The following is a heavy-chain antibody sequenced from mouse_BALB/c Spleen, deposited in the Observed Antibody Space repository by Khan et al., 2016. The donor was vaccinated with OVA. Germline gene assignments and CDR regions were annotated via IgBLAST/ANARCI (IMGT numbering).Heavy chain of an antibody. CDR3: TRSGYGSFAY. CDR2: INPNNGDS. CDR1: GYTFSSYY. V-gene: IGHV1S81*02. Sequence: LQESGAELVKTGASVKLSCKASGYTFSSYYLYWVKQRPGQGLEWIGEINPNNGDSNFNEKFKSKATLTVDKFSYTAYMQLSSLTSEDSAVYYCTRSGYGSFAYWGQGTLVTVSA. J-gene: IGHJ3*01. D-gene: IGHD2-2*01.